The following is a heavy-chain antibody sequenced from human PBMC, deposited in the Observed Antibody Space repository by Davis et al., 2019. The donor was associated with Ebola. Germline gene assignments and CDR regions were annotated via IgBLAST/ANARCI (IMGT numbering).Heavy chain of an antibody. D-gene: IGHD4-17*01. V-gene: IGHV3-73*01. Sequence: GESLKISCAASGFTFSGSAMHWVRQASGKGLEWVGRIRSKANSYATAYAASVKGRFTISRDDSKNTAYLQMNSLKTEDTAVYYCTSTVTTGQSDYWGQGTLVTVPS. CDR2: IRSKANSYAT. CDR1: GFTFSGSA. CDR3: TSTVTTGQSDY. J-gene: IGHJ4*02.